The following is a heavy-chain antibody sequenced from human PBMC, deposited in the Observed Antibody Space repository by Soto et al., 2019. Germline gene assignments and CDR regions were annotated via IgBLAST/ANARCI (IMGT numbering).Heavy chain of an antibody. Sequence: SETRSFTSTGSGGFIISYYWSWIRQPPWKGLEWIGYIYYSGSTNYNPSLKSRVTISVDTSKNQFSLKLSSVTAADTAVYNCAGFFIGTTHYQLCTDLWPQATAVTV. V-gene: IGHV4-59*01. CDR1: GGFIISYY. CDR2: IYYSGST. D-gene: IGHD1-1*01. CDR3: AGFFIGTTHYQLCTDL. J-gene: IGHJ6*02.